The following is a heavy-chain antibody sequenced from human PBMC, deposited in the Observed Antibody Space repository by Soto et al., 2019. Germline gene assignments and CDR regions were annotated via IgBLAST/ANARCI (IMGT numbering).Heavy chain of an antibody. D-gene: IGHD2-2*01. V-gene: IGHV3-73*01. Sequence: GGSLRLSCAASGFNFSGSVIHWVRQASGKGLEWVGRIRSKANNYATGYAASVKGRFTISRDNSKNTLYLQMNSLRAEDTAVYYCAKGGYCRYCSSTSLDYWGQGTLVTVSS. CDR1: GFNFSGSV. CDR3: AKGGYCRYCSSTSLDY. J-gene: IGHJ4*02. CDR2: IRSKANNYAT.